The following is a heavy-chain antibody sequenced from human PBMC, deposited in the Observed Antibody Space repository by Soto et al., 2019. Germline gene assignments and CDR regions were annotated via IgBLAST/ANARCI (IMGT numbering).Heavy chain of an antibody. Sequence: QVQLVQSGAEVKKPGASVKVSCKASGYTFTSYGISWVRQAPGQGLEWMGWISAYNGNTNYAQKLQGRVTMTTDTSTSTGYMELRSLRSDDTAGYYCARVRIGFGELDGWFDPWGQGTLVTVSS. CDR2: ISAYNGNT. D-gene: IGHD3-10*01. CDR1: GYTFTSYG. V-gene: IGHV1-18*01. J-gene: IGHJ5*02. CDR3: ARVRIGFGELDGWFDP.